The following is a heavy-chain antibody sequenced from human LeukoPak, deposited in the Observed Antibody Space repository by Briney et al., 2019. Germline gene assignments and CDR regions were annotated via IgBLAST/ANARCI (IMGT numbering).Heavy chain of an antibody. V-gene: IGHV3-23*01. D-gene: IGHD1-1*01. J-gene: IGHJ4*02. CDR1: GFTFSTYV. CDR3: AKGNWRYFDY. Sequence: PGGSLRLSCAASGFTFSTYVMSWVRQAPGKGLEWVSAISGSGGSIYYADSVKGRFTISRDNSKNTLYLQMNSLGADDTAVYYCAKGNWRYFDYWGQGTLVTVSS. CDR2: ISGSGGSI.